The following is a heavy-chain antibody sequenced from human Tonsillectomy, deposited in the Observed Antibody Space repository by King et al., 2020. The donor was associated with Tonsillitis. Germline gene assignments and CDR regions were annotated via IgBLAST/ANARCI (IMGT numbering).Heavy chain of an antibody. V-gene: IGHV1-69*12. D-gene: IGHD6-13*01. CDR3: AIAAAGN. Sequence: QLVQSGAEVKKPGSSVKVSCKVSGGTFSSYAISWVRQVPGQGLEWMGAVIPMFRTSDYAQKSQGRVTITADESTDTSYMELSSLTSEDTAFYYCAIAAAGNWGQGTMVTVSS. CDR2: VIPMFRTS. CDR1: GGTFSSYA. J-gene: IGHJ3*01.